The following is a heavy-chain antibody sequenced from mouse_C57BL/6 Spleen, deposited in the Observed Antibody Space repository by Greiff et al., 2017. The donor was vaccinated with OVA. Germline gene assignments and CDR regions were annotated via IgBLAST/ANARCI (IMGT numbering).Heavy chain of an antibody. CDR3: GRGGYVDD. Sequence: EVQVVESGGGLVQPKGSLTLSCAASGFSFTTYAMNWVRQAPGTGLEWVARIRSKSNNYAPYYADSVKDRFTISRSDAETKLYRQRNNLKTEDTATVDWGRGGYVDDWGTGTTLTVSS. CDR1: GFSFTTYA. V-gene: IGHV10-1*01. J-gene: IGHJ1*03. CDR2: IRSKSNNYAP.